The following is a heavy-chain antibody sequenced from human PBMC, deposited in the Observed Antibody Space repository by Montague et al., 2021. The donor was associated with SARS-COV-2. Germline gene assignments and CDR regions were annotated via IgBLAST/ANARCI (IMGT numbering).Heavy chain of an antibody. J-gene: IGHJ2*01. Sequence: TLSLTCTVSGGSVTGTTYYWSWFRQRPERGLEWVGFIYSSGSTAYSPSLENRLTMSIDTSKNQFSLRLTSATAADTAVYYCAKGSGYPWGRGTRVAVSS. CDR1: GGSVTGTTYY. V-gene: IGHV4-31*03. D-gene: IGHD6-25*01. CDR3: AKGSGYP. CDR2: IYSSGST.